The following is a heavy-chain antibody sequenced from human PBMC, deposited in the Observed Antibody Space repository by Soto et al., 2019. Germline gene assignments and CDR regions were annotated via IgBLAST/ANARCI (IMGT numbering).Heavy chain of an antibody. CDR3: ARGGSSWYTDY. J-gene: IGHJ4*02. CDR1: GYTFTSYD. V-gene: IGHV1-18*04. D-gene: IGHD6-13*01. CDR2: ISGYNGNT. Sequence: WASVKVSCKASGYTFTSYDITWVRQAPGQGLEWMGWISGYNGNTNYAQKVQGRVTVTTDTSTRTAYMELRSLTSDDTAVYYCARGGSSWYTDYWGQGTLVTVSS.